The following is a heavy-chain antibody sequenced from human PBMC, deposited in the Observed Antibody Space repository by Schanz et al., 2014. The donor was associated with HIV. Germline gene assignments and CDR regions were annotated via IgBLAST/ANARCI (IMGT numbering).Heavy chain of an antibody. Sequence: QVQLVESGGSVVQPGRSLRLSCAASGFTFSSYAMHWVRQAPGKGLEWVAVIWFDGTNKFYADSVKGRFTISRDNSNNTLYLQMNSLRAEDTAVYYCAKGDWAHKVTTGVDVWGQGTTVIVS. CDR3: AKGDWAHKVTTGVDV. D-gene: IGHD4-17*01. CDR1: GFTFSSYA. CDR2: IWFDGTNK. J-gene: IGHJ6*02. V-gene: IGHV3-33*06.